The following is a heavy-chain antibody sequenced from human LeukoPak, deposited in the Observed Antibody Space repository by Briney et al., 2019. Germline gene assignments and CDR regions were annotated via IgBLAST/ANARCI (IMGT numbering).Heavy chain of an antibody. D-gene: IGHD3-3*01. CDR3: ARTYYDFWSGLGLYYFDY. CDR2: IKQDGSEK. V-gene: IGHV3-7*03. J-gene: IGHJ4*02. Sequence: GGSLRLSCAASGFTFSSYWMSWVRQAPGKGLEWVANIKQDGSEKYYVDSVKGRFTISRDNAKNSLYLQMNSLRAEDTAVYYCARTYYDFWSGLGLYYFDYWGQGTLVTVSS. CDR1: GFTFSSYW.